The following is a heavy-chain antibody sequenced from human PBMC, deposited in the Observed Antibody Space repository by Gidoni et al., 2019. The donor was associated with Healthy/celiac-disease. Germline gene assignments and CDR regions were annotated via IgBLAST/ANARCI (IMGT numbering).Heavy chain of an antibody. D-gene: IGHD3-16*02. Sequence: QVQLVQSGAEVKKPGSSVKVSCKASGGTFSSYAISWVRQAPGQGLEWMGGIIPIFGTANYAQKFQGRVTITADESTSTAYMELSSLRSEDTAVYYCARDRGYYDYVWGSYRSGDAFDIWGQGTMVTVSS. CDR3: ARDRGYYDYVWGSYRSGDAFDI. CDR1: GGTFSSYA. J-gene: IGHJ3*02. V-gene: IGHV1-69*01. CDR2: IIPIFGTA.